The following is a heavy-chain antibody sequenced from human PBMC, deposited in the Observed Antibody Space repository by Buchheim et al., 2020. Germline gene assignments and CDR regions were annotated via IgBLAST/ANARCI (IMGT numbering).Heavy chain of an antibody. CDR1: GFTFSDYY. J-gene: IGHJ4*02. Sequence: QVQLVESGGGLVKPGGSLRLSCAASGFTFSDYYMSWIRQAPGKGLEWVSYISSSSSYTNYADPVKGRFTISRTTAKNSLYLQMNSLRAEDTAVYYCARIEVPAAIFDYWGQGTL. V-gene: IGHV3-11*06. CDR2: ISSSSSYT. D-gene: IGHD2-2*01. CDR3: ARIEVPAAIFDY.